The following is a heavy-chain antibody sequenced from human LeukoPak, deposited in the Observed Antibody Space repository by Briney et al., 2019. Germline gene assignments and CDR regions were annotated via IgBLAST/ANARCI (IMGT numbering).Heavy chain of an antibody. J-gene: IGHJ4*02. CDR2: TSHNEGNK. D-gene: IGHD5-18*01. Sequence: GSLRPSCAASGFTFSNYAVHWVRQAPGKGLEWVAATSHNEGNKYYADSVKGRFTISRDNSKNTLYLEVNSLRTDDTAVYYCARGPGLAMGKGYFDYCGQGTLVTVSS. V-gene: IGHV3-30-3*01. CDR3: ARGPGLAMGKGYFDY. CDR1: GFTFSNYA.